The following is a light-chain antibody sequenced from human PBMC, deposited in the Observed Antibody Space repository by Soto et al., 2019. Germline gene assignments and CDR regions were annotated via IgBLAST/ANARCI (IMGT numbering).Light chain of an antibody. CDR3: QQRSNWQVT. Sequence: EIVLTQSPATLSLSPGERATLSCRTSQSIDSYLAWYQQKPGQAPRLLIYDASNRATGIPARFSGSGSGTEFTLTISSLESEDFAFYYCQQRSNWQVTFGGGTRVEIK. V-gene: IGKV3-11*01. CDR2: DAS. J-gene: IGKJ4*01. CDR1: QSIDSY.